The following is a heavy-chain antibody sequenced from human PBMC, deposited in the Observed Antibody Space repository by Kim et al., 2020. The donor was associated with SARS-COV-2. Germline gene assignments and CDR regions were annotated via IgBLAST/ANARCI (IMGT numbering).Heavy chain of an antibody. V-gene: IGHV3-53*01. Sequence: GGSLRLSCAASGFTVSSNYMSWVRQAPGKGLEWVSVIYSGGSTYYADSVKGRFTISSDNSKNTLYLQMNSLRAADTAVYYCSREATMVRGVISYYYYGM. CDR2: IYSGGST. D-gene: IGHD3-10*01. CDR1: GFTVSSNY. J-gene: IGHJ6*01. CDR3: SREATMVRGVISYYYYGM.